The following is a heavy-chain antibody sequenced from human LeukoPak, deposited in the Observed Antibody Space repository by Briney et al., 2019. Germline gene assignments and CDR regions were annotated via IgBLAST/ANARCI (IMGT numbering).Heavy chain of an antibody. Sequence: GGSLRLSCAASGFSFSNYAMSWVRQAPGKGLEWASAISGDGVSTDYADSVKGRFTISRDNSRHTLYLQIYSLRAEDTAVYYCARSPTAINGYFDPWGQGTLVTVSS. CDR1: GFSFSNYA. D-gene: IGHD2-2*01. V-gene: IGHV3-23*01. J-gene: IGHJ5*02. CDR3: ARSPTAINGYFDP. CDR2: ISGDGVST.